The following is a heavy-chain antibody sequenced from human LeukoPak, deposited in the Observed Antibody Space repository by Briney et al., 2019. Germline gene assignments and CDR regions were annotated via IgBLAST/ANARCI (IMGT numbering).Heavy chain of an antibody. Sequence: SETLSLTCAVYGGSFSGYYWSWIRQPPGKGLEWIGEINHSGSTNYNPSLKSRVTISVDTSKNQFSLKLSSVTAADTAVYYCASTTIFGVVIHRDYYFDYWGQGTLVTVSS. J-gene: IGHJ4*02. CDR2: INHSGST. V-gene: IGHV4-34*01. D-gene: IGHD3-3*01. CDR3: ASTTIFGVVIHRDYYFDY. CDR1: GGSFSGYY.